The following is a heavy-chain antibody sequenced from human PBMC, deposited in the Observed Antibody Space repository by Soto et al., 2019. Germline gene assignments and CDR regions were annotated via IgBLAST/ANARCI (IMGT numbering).Heavy chain of an antibody. D-gene: IGHD6-6*01. CDR3: AKGGTSSSPHPDY. CDR2: ISGGDDST. Sequence: EVQLLESGGGLVQPGESLRLSCAASGFTFSSYALTWVRQAPGKGLECVSSISGGDDSTYYADSVKGRFTISRDNSKNTMYLQMNSLRDEDTALYHCAKGGTSSSPHPDYWGHGTLVTVSS. V-gene: IGHV3-23*01. J-gene: IGHJ4*01. CDR1: GFTFSSYA.